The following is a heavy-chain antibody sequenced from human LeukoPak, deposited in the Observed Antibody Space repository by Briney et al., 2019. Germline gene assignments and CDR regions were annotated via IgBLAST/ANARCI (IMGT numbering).Heavy chain of an antibody. CDR3: ATWRTAKTGFDY. CDR1: GESFSGYY. Sequence: SETLSLTCAVYGESFSGYYWSWIRQPPEKGLEWIGEINHSGSTNHNPSLKSRVTISVDTSKNQFSLKLSSVTAADTAVYYCATWRTAKTGFDYWGQGTLVTVSS. J-gene: IGHJ4*02. D-gene: IGHD1-1*01. CDR2: INHSGST. V-gene: IGHV4-34*01.